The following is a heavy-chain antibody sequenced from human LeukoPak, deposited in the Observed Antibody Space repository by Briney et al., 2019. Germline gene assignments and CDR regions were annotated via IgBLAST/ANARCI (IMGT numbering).Heavy chain of an antibody. D-gene: IGHD6-19*01. J-gene: IGHJ4*02. CDR1: GYTFTGYY. CDR3: AREEPVAATGPDY. V-gene: IGHV1-2*02. CDR2: INPNSGGT. Sequence: ASVTVSCKSSGYTFTGYYMHWVRQAPGQGFEWMGWINPNSGGTNYAQRFQGRVTMTRDTSISTAYMELSRLRSDDTAVYYCAREEPVAATGPDYWGQGTLVTVSS.